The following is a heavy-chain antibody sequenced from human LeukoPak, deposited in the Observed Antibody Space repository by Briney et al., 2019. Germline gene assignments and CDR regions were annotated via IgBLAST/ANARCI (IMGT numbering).Heavy chain of an antibody. Sequence: SVKVSCKASGGTFSSYAISWVRQAPGQGLEWMGGIIPIFGTANYAQKFQGRVTITTDESTSTAYMELSSLRSEDTAVYYCVRFSSSWYIFDYWGQGTLVTVSS. CDR1: GGTFSSYA. J-gene: IGHJ4*02. V-gene: IGHV1-69*05. CDR2: IIPIFGTA. CDR3: VRFSSSWYIFDY. D-gene: IGHD6-13*01.